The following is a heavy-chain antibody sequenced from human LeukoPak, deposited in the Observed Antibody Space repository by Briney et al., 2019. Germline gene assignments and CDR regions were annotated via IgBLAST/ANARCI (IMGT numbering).Heavy chain of an antibody. V-gene: IGHV1-18*01. J-gene: IGHJ4*02. CDR2: ISAYNGNT. CDR1: GYTFTSYG. D-gene: IGHD3-16*02. Sequence: ASVKVSCKASGYTFTSYGISWVRQAPGQGLEWMGWISAYNGNTNYAQKLQGRVTMTTDTSTSTAYMELRSLRSDDTAVYYCAKEGDYVWGSHPEGNFDCWGQETLVTVSS. CDR3: AKEGDYVWGSHPEGNFDC.